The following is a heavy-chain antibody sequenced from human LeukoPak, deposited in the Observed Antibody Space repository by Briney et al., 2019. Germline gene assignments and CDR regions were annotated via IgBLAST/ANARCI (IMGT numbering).Heavy chain of an antibody. CDR3: LRDLNWSLDQ. CDR2: IKSDGITI. V-gene: IGHV3-74*01. J-gene: IGHJ4*02. CDR1: GFTFSNYM. D-gene: IGHD1-20*01. Sequence: GGSLRLSCAASGFTFSNYMMHWVRQAPGKGLVWVSRIKSDGITITYADSAKGRFTISRDNAKNTLYLQMNSLRAEDTAVYYCLRDLNWSLDQWGQGTPVTVSS.